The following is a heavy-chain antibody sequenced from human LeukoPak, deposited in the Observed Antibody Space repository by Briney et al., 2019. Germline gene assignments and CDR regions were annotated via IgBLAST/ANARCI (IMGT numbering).Heavy chain of an antibody. CDR3: ARYIVVVPAAREYYYGMDV. CDR2: IYYSGST. Sequence: PSATLSLTCTVSGGSISSYYWSWIRQPPGKGLEWIGYIYYSGSTNYNPSLKSRVTISVDTSKNQFSLKLSSVTAADTAVYYCARYIVVVPAAREYYYGMDVWGKGTTVTVSS. V-gene: IGHV4-59*01. D-gene: IGHD2-2*01. J-gene: IGHJ6*04. CDR1: GGSISSYY.